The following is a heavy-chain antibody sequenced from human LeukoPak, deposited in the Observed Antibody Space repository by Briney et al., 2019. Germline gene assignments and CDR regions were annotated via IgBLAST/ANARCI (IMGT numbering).Heavy chain of an antibody. D-gene: IGHD3-22*01. CDR3: ARVRALSYYDSSGDLYYFDY. CDR2: IYYSGST. V-gene: IGHV4-59*01. CDR1: GGSIHSYY. J-gene: IGHJ4*02. Sequence: SETLSLTCTVSGGSIHSYYWSWLRQPPGKGLEWMGYIYYSGSTDYNPSLKSRVTISVDTSKSQFSLKLSSVTAADTAVYYCARVRALSYYDSSGDLYYFDYWGQGTLVTVSS.